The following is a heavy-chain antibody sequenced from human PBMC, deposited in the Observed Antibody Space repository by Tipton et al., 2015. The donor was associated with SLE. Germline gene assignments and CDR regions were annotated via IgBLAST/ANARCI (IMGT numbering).Heavy chain of an antibody. J-gene: IGHJ4*02. CDR1: GFIFDDYA. Sequence: SLRLSCAASGFIFDDYAMNWVRQAPGKGLEWVAKIKQDGSEKYYVDSVKGRFTISGDNTKNSLYLQMNSLRDEDTAIYYCVSRPYEVLSAPFDYWGQGALVTVSS. V-gene: IGHV3-7*01. D-gene: IGHD3-16*02. CDR2: IKQDGSEK. CDR3: VSRPYEVLSAPFDY.